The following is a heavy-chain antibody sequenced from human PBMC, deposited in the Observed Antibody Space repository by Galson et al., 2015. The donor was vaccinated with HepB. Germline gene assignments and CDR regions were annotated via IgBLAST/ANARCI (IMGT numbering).Heavy chain of an antibody. Sequence: PALVKPTQTLTLTCSCSGFSLTTSAMRVSWIRQPPGKALEWFARIDWDDKKFYSTSLRTRLTISKDTSKNQVVLTMTDMDPVDTATYFCARTSGYNYGDYYYYGMDVWGQGTTVTVSS. CDR2: IDWDDKK. D-gene: IGHD5-18*01. CDR3: ARTSGYNYGDYYYYGMDV. CDR1: GFSLTTSAMR. V-gene: IGHV2-70*04. J-gene: IGHJ6*02.